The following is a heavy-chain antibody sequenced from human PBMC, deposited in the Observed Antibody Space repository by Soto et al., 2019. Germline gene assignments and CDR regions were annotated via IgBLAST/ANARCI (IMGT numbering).Heavy chain of an antibody. D-gene: IGHD6-19*01. V-gene: IGHV3-30*18. CDR1: GFTLSSYG. CDR2: TSYDGNNR. J-gene: IGHJ6*02. CDR3: VEDRGVAVAGSGGMDV. Sequence: QVQLVESGGGVVQPGRSLRLSCVVSGFTLSSYGIHWVRQAPGKGLEWAAVTSYDGNNRYYADSVKGRFTISRDNSKNTVFLQMNSLRAEDTAVYYCVEDRGVAVAGSGGMDVWGQGTTVAVSS.